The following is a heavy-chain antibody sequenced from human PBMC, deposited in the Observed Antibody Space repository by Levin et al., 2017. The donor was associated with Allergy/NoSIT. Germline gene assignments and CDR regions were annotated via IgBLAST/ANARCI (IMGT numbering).Heavy chain of an antibody. CDR1: GGSFSGYY. D-gene: IGHD6-13*01. V-gene: IGHV4-34*01. J-gene: IGHJ4*02. CDR3: ALGAAAVNFDY. CDR2: INHSGST. Sequence: SETLSLTCAVYGGSFSGYYWSWIRQPPGKGLEWIGEINHSGSTNYNPSLKSRVTISVDTSKNQFSLKLSSVTAADTAVYYCALGAAAVNFDYWGQGTLVTVSS.